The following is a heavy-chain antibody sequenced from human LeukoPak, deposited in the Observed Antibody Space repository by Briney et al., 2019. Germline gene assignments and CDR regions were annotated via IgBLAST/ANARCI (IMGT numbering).Heavy chain of an antibody. D-gene: IGHD2-2*02. J-gene: IGHJ4*02. Sequence: GGSLRLSCAASGFTFSNYYMHWVRQAPGKGLEWVAYIKSDGTDKNYADSVKGRFTISRDNSKNTLYLQMNSLRAEDTAVYYCATRGYCSSTSCYTLGYWGQGTLVTVSS. CDR3: ATRGYCSSTSCYTLGY. V-gene: IGHV3-30*02. CDR1: GFTFSNYY. CDR2: IKSDGTDK.